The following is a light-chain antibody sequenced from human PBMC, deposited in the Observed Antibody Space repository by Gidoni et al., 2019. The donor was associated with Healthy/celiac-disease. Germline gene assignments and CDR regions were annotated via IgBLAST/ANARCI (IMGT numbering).Light chain of an antibody. Sequence: EIVMTQSPATLSVSPGERATLSCRSSQSVSSNLAWYQQKPGQAPRRLIYGASTRATGIPASFSGSGSGTEFTLTISSLQSEDFAVYYCQPYNNWPWMCGQGTKVEIK. CDR2: GAS. CDR3: QPYNNWPWM. J-gene: IGKJ1*01. CDR1: QSVSSN. V-gene: IGKV3-15*01.